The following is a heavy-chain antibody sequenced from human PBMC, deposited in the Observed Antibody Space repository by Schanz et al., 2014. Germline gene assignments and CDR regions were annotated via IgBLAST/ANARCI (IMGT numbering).Heavy chain of an antibody. V-gene: IGHV3-23*01. Sequence: VHLLESGGGLVEPGGSLRLSCAASGFTFSAYAMTWVRQIPGKGLEWVSAISASGGTTYYADSVKGRFTISRDNSKNTLYLQMNSLRAEDTAVYYCAKGRFGELSAFDIWGQGTMVTVSS. CDR2: ISASGGTT. D-gene: IGHD3-10*01. CDR3: AKGRFGELSAFDI. CDR1: GFTFSAYA. J-gene: IGHJ3*02.